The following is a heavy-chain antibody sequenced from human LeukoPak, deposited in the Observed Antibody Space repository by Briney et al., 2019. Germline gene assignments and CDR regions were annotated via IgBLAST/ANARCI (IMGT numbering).Heavy chain of an antibody. V-gene: IGHV3-53*01. Sequence: GGSLRLSCAASGFTVSSNYMSWVRQAPGKGLEWVSVIYSGGSTYYADSVKGRFTISRDNSKNTLYLQMNSLRAEDTAVYYCARGHSSSWYTNRYYFDYWGQGTLVTVSS. CDR1: GFTVSSNY. CDR3: ARGHSSSWYTNRYYFDY. CDR2: IYSGGST. D-gene: IGHD6-13*01. J-gene: IGHJ4*02.